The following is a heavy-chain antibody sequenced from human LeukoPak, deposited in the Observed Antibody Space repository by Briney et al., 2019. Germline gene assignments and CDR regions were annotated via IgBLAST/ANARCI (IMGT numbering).Heavy chain of an antibody. D-gene: IGHD3-22*01. V-gene: IGHV4-39*01. CDR2: IYYSGST. Sequence: PSETLSLTCTVSVGSIRSSSYYWGWIRQPPGKGLEWIGSIYYSGSTNYKPSLRSRVTISVDTSKNQFSLKLSSVTAADTAVYYCARHAGSYYTYNFDYWGQGTLVTVSS. CDR1: VGSIRSSSYY. J-gene: IGHJ4*02. CDR3: ARHAGSYYTYNFDY.